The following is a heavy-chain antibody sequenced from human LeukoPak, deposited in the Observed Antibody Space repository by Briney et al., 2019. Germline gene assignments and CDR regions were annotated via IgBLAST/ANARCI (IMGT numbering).Heavy chain of an antibody. V-gene: IGHV1-2*02. CDR3: ARVGYYDSSGYYYGIDY. CDR2: INPNSGGT. J-gene: IGHJ4*02. D-gene: IGHD3-22*01. Sequence: ASVKVSCKASGYTFTGYYMHWVRQAPGQGLEWMGWINPNSGGTNYAQKFQGRVTMTRDTSISTAYMELSRLRSDDTAVYHCARVGYYDSSGYYYGIDYWGQGTLVTVSS. CDR1: GYTFTGYY.